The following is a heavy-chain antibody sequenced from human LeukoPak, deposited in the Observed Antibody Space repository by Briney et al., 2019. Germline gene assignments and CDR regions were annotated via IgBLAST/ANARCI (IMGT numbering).Heavy chain of an antibody. CDR2: ISGSGANT. V-gene: IGHV3-23*01. Sequence: GGSLRLSSAVSGFTFSSYGLSWVREAPGEGLEWVSGISGSGANTYYAHSAKGRSTISRDNPKNTLYLQMNSLRVEDTAVYYCAKEFSSWGPSSDVFDIWGQGTMVTVSS. D-gene: IGHD3-16*01. CDR1: GFTFSSYG. CDR3: AKEFSSWGPSSDVFDI. J-gene: IGHJ3*02.